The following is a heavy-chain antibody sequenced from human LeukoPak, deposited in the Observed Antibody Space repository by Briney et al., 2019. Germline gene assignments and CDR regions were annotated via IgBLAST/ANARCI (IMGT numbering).Heavy chain of an antibody. J-gene: IGHJ4*02. V-gene: IGHV3-48*03. CDR2: ISSSGSTI. CDR1: GFTFSSYE. CDR3: ARAAHRGFSFDY. Sequence: GGSLRLSCAASGFTFSSYEMNWVRQAPGKGLEWVSYISSSGSTIYYADSVKGRFTISRDNAKNSLYLQMNSLRAEDTALYYCARAAHRGFSFDYWGQGTLVTVSS. D-gene: IGHD3-10*01.